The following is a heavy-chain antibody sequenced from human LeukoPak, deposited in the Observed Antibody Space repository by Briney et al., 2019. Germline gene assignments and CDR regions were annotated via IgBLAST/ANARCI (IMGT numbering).Heavy chain of an antibody. D-gene: IGHD2-21*02. J-gene: IGHJ3*02. CDR3: ARGIIVVVTAHRDAFDI. CDR2: INPNSGGT. Sequence: ASVKVSCKASGYTFTCYYMHWVRQAPGQGLEWMGWINPNSGGTNYAQKFQGRVTMTRDTSISTAYMELSRLRSDDTAVYYCARGIIVVVTAHRDAFDIWGQGTMVTVSS. V-gene: IGHV1-2*02. CDR1: GYTFTCYY.